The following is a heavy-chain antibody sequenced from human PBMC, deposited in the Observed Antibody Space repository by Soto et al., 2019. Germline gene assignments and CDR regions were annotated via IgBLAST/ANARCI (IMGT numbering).Heavy chain of an antibody. CDR2: IIPIFGTA. CDR3: AKIYSRPGVLLDP. CDR1: GGTFSSYA. J-gene: IGHJ5*02. Sequence: SVKVSCKASGGTFSSYAISWVRQAPGQGLEWMGGIIPIFGTANYAQKFQGRVTITADESTSTAYMELSSLRSEDTAVYYCAKIYSRPGVLLDPWGQGTLVTVSS. V-gene: IGHV1-69*13. D-gene: IGHD6-13*01.